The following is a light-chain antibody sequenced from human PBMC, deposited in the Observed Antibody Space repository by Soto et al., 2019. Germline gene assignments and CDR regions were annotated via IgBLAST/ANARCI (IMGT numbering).Light chain of an antibody. CDR1: QSISSY. Sequence: RVTQSPASLSASVGARVTITCRASQSISSYLNWYQQKPGKAPKLLIYDASSLESGVPSRFSGIISGTEFTLTISSLQPEDFANYYCQQYNNFSPWPFGQGTKVDNK. CDR2: DAS. J-gene: IGKJ1*01. V-gene: IGKV1-5*01. CDR3: QQYNNFSPWP.